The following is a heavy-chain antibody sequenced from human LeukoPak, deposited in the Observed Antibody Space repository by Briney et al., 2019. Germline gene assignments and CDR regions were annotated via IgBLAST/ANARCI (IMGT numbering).Heavy chain of an antibody. CDR3: ARGLSSSWSDWFDP. J-gene: IGHJ5*02. CDR2: INPNSGGT. CDR1: GYTFTGYF. Sequence: GASVKVSCKASGYTFTGYFMHWVRQAPGQGLEWMGWINPNSGGTSYLQNFQGRVTMTRDTSISTAYMDLSRLRSDDTAVYYCARGLSSSWSDWFDPWGQGTLVTVSS. V-gene: IGHV1-2*02. D-gene: IGHD6-13*01.